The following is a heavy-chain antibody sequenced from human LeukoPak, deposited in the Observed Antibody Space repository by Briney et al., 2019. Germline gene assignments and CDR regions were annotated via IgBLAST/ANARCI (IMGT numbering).Heavy chain of an antibody. J-gene: IGHJ3*02. CDR1: GFTAISNY. CDR3: ASGAYRDLTFDI. V-gene: IGHV3-53*01. D-gene: IGHD1-14*01. CDR2: IYSGGST. Sequence: GGPLRPSCAASGFTAISNYMTWVRKPPGKGLEWVSVIYSGGSTYYADSVKGRFTISRDNSKNTLYLQMNSLRAEDTAVYYCASGAYRDLTFDIWGQGTMVTVSS.